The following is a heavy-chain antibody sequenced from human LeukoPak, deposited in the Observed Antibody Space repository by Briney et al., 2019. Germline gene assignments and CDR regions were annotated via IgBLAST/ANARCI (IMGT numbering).Heavy chain of an antibody. V-gene: IGHV3-33*08. CDR2: IWYDGSNK. Sequence: SGGSLRLSCAASGFTFRSCAIHWVRQAPGKGLEWVAVIWYDGSNKYYADSVKGRFTISRDNSKNTLYLQMNSLRAEDTAVYYCARDTRPGDYYYYGMDVWGQGTTVTVSS. D-gene: IGHD2-2*01. CDR3: ARDTRPGDYYYYGMDV. J-gene: IGHJ6*02. CDR1: GFTFRSCA.